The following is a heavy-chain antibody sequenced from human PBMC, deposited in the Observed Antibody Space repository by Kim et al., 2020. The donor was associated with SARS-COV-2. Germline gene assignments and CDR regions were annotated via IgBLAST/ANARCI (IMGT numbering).Heavy chain of an antibody. V-gene: IGHV1-2*02. CDR1: GYTFTGYY. CDR3: ARGGPLLGYCSSTSCYAYYYYYYMDV. J-gene: IGHJ6*03. CDR2: INPNSGGT. D-gene: IGHD2-2*03. Sequence: ASVKVSCKASGYTFTGYYMHWVRQAPGQGLEWMGWINPNSGGTNYAQKFQGRVTMTRDTSISTAYMELSRLRSDDTAVYYCARGGPLLGYCSSTSCYAYYYYYYMDVWGKGTTVTVSS.